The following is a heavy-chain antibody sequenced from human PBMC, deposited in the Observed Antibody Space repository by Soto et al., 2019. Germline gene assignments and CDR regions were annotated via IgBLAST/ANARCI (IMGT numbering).Heavy chain of an antibody. CDR1: GGSFSTYY. CDR2: INHRGSN. J-gene: IGHJ3*02. Sequence: QLQQWGAGPLKASETLSLTCVVSGGSFSTYYYNWLRKSPRKGLEWIGEINHRGSNNYSPSLKSRVTMSLDTSTNQFSRKLTSVTAADTAVYYWARGGSSDWEVAFDIWGQGKMVTVSS. D-gene: IGHD6-19*01. CDR3: ARGGSSDWEVAFDI. V-gene: IGHV4-34*01.